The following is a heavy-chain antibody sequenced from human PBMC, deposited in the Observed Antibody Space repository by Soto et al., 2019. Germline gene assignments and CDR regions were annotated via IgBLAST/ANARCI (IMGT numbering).Heavy chain of an antibody. CDR2: IGYSGSST. D-gene: IGHD6-13*01. CDR1: GFTFSSYA. V-gene: IGHV3-23*01. J-gene: IGHJ4*02. Sequence: EVQLLESGGGLVQPGGSLRLSCAASGFTFSSYAMNWVRQAPGKGLEWVSTIGYSGSSTYYADSVKGRFTISRDNSKNTLYLQMNSLRAEDTAVYYCAKLLAAAGTGHWCQGTLVTVSS. CDR3: AKLLAAAGTGH.